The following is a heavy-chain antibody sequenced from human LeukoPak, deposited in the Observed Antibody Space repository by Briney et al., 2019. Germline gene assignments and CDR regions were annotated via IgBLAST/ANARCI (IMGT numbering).Heavy chain of an antibody. J-gene: IGHJ4*02. V-gene: IGHV1-2*02. CDR3: ARDRGRFGIAAAGS. CDR1: GYTLTGYY. CDR2: INPNSGGT. D-gene: IGHD6-13*01. Sequence: VSVEVACKASGYTLTGYYMHWVRQAPGQGLEWMGWINPNSGGTNYAQKFQGRVTMTRDTSISTAYMELSRLRSDDTAVYYCARDRGRFGIAAAGSWGQGTLVTVSS.